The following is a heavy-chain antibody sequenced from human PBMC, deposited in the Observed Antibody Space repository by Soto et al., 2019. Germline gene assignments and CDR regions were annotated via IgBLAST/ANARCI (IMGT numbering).Heavy chain of an antibody. Sequence: EVQLLESGGGLVQPGGSLRLSCAASGFTFSSYAMSWVRQAPGKGLGWVSAISGSGGSTYYADSVKGRFTISRDNSKNTLYLQMNSLRAEDTAVYYCAKDGYYDFWSGPGLDWFDPWGQGTLVTVSS. J-gene: IGHJ5*02. CDR1: GFTFSSYA. CDR3: AKDGYYDFWSGPGLDWFDP. D-gene: IGHD3-3*01. CDR2: ISGSGGST. V-gene: IGHV3-23*01.